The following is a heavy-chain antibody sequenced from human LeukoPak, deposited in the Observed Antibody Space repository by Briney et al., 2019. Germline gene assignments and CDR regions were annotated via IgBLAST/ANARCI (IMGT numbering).Heavy chain of an antibody. CDR1: GFSLSGYW. V-gene: IGHV3-7*01. J-gene: IGHJ2*01. CDR2: IKDDGSRK. CDR3: AREGTTGRYFDL. Sequence: GGSLRLSCAASGFSLSGYWMTWVRQAPGKGLEWVANIKDDGSRKHDVDSARGRFTISRDNAKNSLYLDMNSLRAEDTAVYYCAREGTTGRYFDLWGRGTLVTVSS. D-gene: IGHD1-1*01.